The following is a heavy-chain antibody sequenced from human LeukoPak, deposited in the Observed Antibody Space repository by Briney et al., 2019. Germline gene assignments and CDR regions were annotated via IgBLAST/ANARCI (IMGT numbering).Heavy chain of an antibody. CDR3: AKVPQPDYYFDY. J-gene: IGHJ4*02. V-gene: IGHV3-23*01. CDR1: GFTFSSYD. CDR2: ISGSGDRT. Sequence: AEGSLRLSCAASGFTFSSYDMSWVRQAPGKGLEWVSSISGSGDRTIYADSVRGRLTISRDNSKSTLYLQMSSLRAEDTAVYYCAKVPQPDYYFDYWGQGFLVTVSS.